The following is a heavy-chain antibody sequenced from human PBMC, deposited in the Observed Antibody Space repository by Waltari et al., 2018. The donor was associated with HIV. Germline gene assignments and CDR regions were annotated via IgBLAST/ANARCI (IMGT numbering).Heavy chain of an antibody. Sequence: EVQLVESGGGLVQPGGSLRLSCAASGFTFSSYSMNWVRQAPGKGLEWVSYISSSGSTIYYADSVRGRCTIALDNAKNSLYLQLNSLRAEDTAVYYCARDYSGTYADFDYWGQGTLVTVSS. CDR1: GFTFSSYS. J-gene: IGHJ4*02. V-gene: IGHV3-48*01. CDR3: ARDYSGTYADFDY. CDR2: ISSSGSTI. D-gene: IGHD1-26*01.